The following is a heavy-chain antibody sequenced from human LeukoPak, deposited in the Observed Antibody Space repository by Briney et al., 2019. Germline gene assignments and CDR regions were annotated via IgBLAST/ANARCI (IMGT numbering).Heavy chain of an antibody. CDR1: GYISSSYI. CDR3: ARGYTGYDLDY. J-gene: IGHJ4*02. CDR2: INAANGNT. V-gene: IGHV1-3*01. D-gene: IGHD5-12*01. Sequence: ASVKVSCKAFGYISSSYIIHWVRQAPGQRLEWMGWINAANGNTKYSQKFQGRVTITRDTSASIVYMEVSSLRSEDTAVFYCARGYTGYDLDYWGQGTLVTVSS.